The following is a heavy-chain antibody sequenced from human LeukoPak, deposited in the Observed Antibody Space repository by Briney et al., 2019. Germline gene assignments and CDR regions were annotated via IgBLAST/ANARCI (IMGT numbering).Heavy chain of an antibody. J-gene: IGHJ4*02. CDR3: ARGGLWSGYYG. V-gene: IGHV4-59*01. CDR1: GGSISSYY. Sequence: SETLSLTCTVSGGSISSYYWSWIRQPPGKGLEWIGYIYYSGSTNYNPSLKGRVTISLDTSKNQFSLKLRSVTAADTAVYYCARGGLWSGYYGWGQGTLVTVSS. CDR2: IYYSGST. D-gene: IGHD3-3*01.